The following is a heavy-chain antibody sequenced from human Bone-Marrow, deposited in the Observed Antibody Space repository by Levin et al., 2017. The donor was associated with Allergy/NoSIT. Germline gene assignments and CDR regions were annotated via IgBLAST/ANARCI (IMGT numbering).Heavy chain of an antibody. J-gene: IGHJ4*02. Sequence: PGGSLRLSCAASGFTFDDSAMHWVRQPPGKGLEWVAGISWNSNNVGYADSVKGRFAISRDNAKRSLFLQMNSLRPEDTALYFCAKASGSYTSTYDGYGTYYFESWGQGALVTVFS. V-gene: IGHV3-9*01. CDR2: ISWNSNNV. CDR3: AKASGSYTSTYDGYGTYYFES. CDR1: GFTFDDSA. D-gene: IGHD5-12*01.